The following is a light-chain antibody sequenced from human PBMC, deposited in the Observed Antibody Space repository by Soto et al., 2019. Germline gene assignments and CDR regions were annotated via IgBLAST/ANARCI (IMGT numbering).Light chain of an antibody. Sequence: EIVLTQAPGTFSFSPGERATLSCRASQSVSYTFLAWYQQKPGQAPRLLIHGAFSRATGIPDRFSGSGSGTDFTLTISTLEPEDSAVYYCQQYGTSPLTLGGGTKVDIK. J-gene: IGKJ4*01. CDR3: QQYGTSPLT. CDR2: GAF. CDR1: QSVSYTF. V-gene: IGKV3-20*01.